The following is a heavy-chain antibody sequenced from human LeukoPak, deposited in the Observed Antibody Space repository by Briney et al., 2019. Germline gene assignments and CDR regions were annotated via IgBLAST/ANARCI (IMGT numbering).Heavy chain of an antibody. CDR3: ARDRGETHFGQPGFDY. J-gene: IGHJ4*02. D-gene: IGHD3-3*01. CDR2: INYSGTT. V-gene: IGHV4-39*07. Sequence: SETLSLTCTVSGGSISSYYWGWIRQPPGKGLEWIGTINYSGTTYYNPSLRSRVTISVDRSKNQFSLKLSSVTAADTAVYYCARDRGETHFGQPGFDYWGQGTLVTVSS. CDR1: GGSISSYY.